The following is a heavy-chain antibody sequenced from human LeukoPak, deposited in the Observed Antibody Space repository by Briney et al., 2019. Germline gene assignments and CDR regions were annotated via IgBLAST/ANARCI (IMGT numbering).Heavy chain of an antibody. V-gene: IGHV1-69*01. CDR2: IIPIFGTA. CDR3: ANTSYYYDSGQLNHFDY. CDR1: GGTFGSYA. Sequence: GSSVKVSCKASGGTFGSYAISWVRQAPGQGLEWMGGIIPIFGTANYAQKFQGRVTITADESTSTAYMELSSLRSEDTAVYYCANTSYYYDSGQLNHFDYWGQGTLVTVSS. D-gene: IGHD3-22*01. J-gene: IGHJ4*02.